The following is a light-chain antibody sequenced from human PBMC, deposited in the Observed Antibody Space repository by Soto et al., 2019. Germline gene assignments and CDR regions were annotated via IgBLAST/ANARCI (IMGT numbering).Light chain of an antibody. CDR2: DAS. Sequence: DIHMTQSPSTLSAXVXXXXXXXXRASQSISSWLAWYQQKPGKAPKLLIYDASSLESGVPSRFSGSGSATEFTLTISSLQPDDFATYYCQQYNNYWTFGQGTKVDI. CDR1: QSISSW. J-gene: IGKJ1*01. V-gene: IGKV1-5*01. CDR3: QQYNNYWT.